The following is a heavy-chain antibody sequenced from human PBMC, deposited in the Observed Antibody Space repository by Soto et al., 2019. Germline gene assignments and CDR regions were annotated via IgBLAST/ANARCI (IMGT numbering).Heavy chain of an antibody. CDR3: ARHKLLNFDY. CDR2: IYYSGST. CDR1: GVSISSSSYY. Sequence: SETLSLTCTVSGVSISSSSYYWGWIRQPPGKGLEWIGSIYYSGSTYYNPSLKSRVTISVDTSKNQFSLKLSSLTAADTAVYYSARHKLLNFDYWGQGTLVTVSS. V-gene: IGHV4-39*01. J-gene: IGHJ4*02. D-gene: IGHD1-7*01.